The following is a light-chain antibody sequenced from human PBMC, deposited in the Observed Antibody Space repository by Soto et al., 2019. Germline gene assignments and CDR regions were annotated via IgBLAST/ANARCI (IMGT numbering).Light chain of an antibody. CDR2: TAS. CDR3: QHYNHWLWT. Sequence: DIQMTQSPSSVSASVGDRVTITCRASRDIGDRLAWFRHKPGKAPQLLIQTASTLVRETPARFSGSGSGTEFTLTISSLQSEDFAVYYCQHYNHWLWTFGQGTKVDI. CDR1: RDIGDR. J-gene: IGKJ1*01. V-gene: IGKV1-12*01.